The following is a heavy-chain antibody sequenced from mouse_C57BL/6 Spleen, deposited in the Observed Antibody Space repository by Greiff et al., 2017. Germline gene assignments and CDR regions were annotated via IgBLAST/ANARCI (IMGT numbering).Heavy chain of an antibody. V-gene: IGHV14-3*01. J-gene: IGHJ1*03. CDR2: IVPANGNT. Sequence: VQLQQSVAELVRPGASVKLSCTASGFNIKNTYMHWVKQRPEQGLEWIGRIVPANGNTNYAPKFQGKATITADTSSNTAYLPLSRLTSEDTAIYYCARDYGSSHWYFDVWGTGTSVTVSS. CDR1: GFNIKNTY. D-gene: IGHD1-1*01. CDR3: ARDYGSSHWYFDV.